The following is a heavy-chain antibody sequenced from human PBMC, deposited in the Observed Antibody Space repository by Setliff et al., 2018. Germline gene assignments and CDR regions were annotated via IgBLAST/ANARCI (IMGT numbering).Heavy chain of an antibody. V-gene: IGHV3-9*01. CDR3: ARGPRYYYGSGSYSTD. CDR1: GFTFHDYA. D-gene: IGHD3-10*01. CDR2: ITGNSDRI. J-gene: IGHJ4*02. Sequence: GGSLRLSCAASGFTFHDYAMHWVRQAPGKGLEWVSGITGNSDRIAYADSVKGRFTISRDNAKNTLYLQMNSLRAEETAVYYCARGPRYYYGSGSYSTDWGQGTLVTVSS.